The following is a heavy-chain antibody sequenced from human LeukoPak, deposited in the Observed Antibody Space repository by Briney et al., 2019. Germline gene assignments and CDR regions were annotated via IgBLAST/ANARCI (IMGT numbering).Heavy chain of an antibody. V-gene: IGHV3-30*04. CDR3: ARDGTPLGSGYNYYRGTDV. Sequence: GRSLRLSCAVPGFTFNNYAFHWVRQAPGKGLEWVAIISYDASNEYYADSVKGRFTISRDNSKNILYLQMNSLRAEDTGVYYCARDGTPLGSGYNYYRGTDVRGQGTTVTVSS. D-gene: IGHD6-19*01. CDR1: GFTFNNYA. J-gene: IGHJ6*02. CDR2: ISYDASNE.